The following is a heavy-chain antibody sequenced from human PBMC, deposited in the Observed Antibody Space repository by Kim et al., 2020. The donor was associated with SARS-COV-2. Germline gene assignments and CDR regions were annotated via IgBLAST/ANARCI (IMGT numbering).Heavy chain of an antibody. D-gene: IGHD6-19*01. CDR1: GYSFTNYW. Sequence: GESLKISCKGSGYSFTNYWIGWVRQMPEKGLEWMGIIYPGDSDTRYNPSFQGQVIISADKSISTAYLQWSRLKASDTAIYYCARSGLSSSRYFDLWGRGTLVTVSS. V-gene: IGHV5-51*01. CDR2: IYPGDSDT. J-gene: IGHJ2*01. CDR3: ARSGLSSSRYFDL.